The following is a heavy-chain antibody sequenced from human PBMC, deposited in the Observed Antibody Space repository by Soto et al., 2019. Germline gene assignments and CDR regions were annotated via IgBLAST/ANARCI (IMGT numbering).Heavy chain of an antibody. J-gene: IGHJ5*02. CDR3: AKDLTRQLAYWLDP. Sequence: ASVKVSCKASGYTFTGYYMHWVRQAPGQGLEWMGWINPNSGGTNYAQKFQGRVTLTRDTSIATAYLTLTSLTSGDTALYYCAKDLTRQLAYWLDPWGQGTQVTVSS. CDR2: INPNSGGT. V-gene: IGHV1-2*02. D-gene: IGHD6-6*01. CDR1: GYTFTGYY.